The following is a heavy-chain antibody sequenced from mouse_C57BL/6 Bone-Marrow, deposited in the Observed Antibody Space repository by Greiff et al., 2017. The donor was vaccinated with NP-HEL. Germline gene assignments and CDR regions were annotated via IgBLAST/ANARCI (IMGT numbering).Heavy chain of an antibody. V-gene: IGHV1-69*01. D-gene: IGHD2-4*01. J-gene: IGHJ2*01. Sequence: VQLQQPGAELVMPGASVKLSCKASGYTFTSYWMHWVKQRPGQGLEWIGEIDPSDSYTTYNQKFKGKSTLTVDKSSSTAYMQLSSLTSEDSAVYYCARGDDYGTYFDYWGQGTTRTVSS. CDR1: GYTFTSYW. CDR2: IDPSDSYT. CDR3: ARGDDYGTYFDY.